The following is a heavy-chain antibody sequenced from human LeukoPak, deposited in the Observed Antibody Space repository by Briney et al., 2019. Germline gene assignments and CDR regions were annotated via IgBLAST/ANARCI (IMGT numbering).Heavy chain of an antibody. CDR3: ATAIAAAY. Sequence: GGSLRLSCAASGFSLSAYGVHWVRQAPGKGLEWVAVISYDGSNKYYADSVKGRFTISRDNSKNTLYLQMNSLRAEDTAVYYCATAIAAAYWGQGTLVTVSS. CDR2: ISYDGSNK. V-gene: IGHV3-30*19. CDR1: GFSLSAYG. J-gene: IGHJ4*02. D-gene: IGHD6-13*01.